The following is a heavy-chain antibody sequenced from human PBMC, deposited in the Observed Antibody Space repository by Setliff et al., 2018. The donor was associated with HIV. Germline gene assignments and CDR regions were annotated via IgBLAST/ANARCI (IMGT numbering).Heavy chain of an antibody. V-gene: IGHV3-48*01. CDR1: GFTFSSHS. J-gene: IGHJ2*01. Sequence: PGGSLRLSCAASGFTFSSHSMNWVRQSPGKGLEWVSYISSSSSSIYYADSVKGRFTISRDNAKNSLYLQMNSLRVEDTAVYYCARDVKGYIYGSTYWYFDLWGRGTLVTVSS. D-gene: IGHD5-18*01. CDR3: ARDVKGYIYGSTYWYFDL. CDR2: ISSSSSSI.